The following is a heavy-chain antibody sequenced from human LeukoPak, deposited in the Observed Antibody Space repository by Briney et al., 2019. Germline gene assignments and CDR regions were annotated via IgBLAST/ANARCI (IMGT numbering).Heavy chain of an antibody. J-gene: IGHJ6*03. CDR1: GGSISSGSYY. V-gene: IGHV4-39*07. CDR3: ARGKPSYGSGTFYRPLEPNYMDV. Sequence: SETLSLTCTVSGGSISSGSYYWSWIRQPAGKGLEWIGSIYYSGSTYYNPSLKSRVTISVDTSKNQFSLKLSSVTAADTAVYYCARGKPSYGSGTFYRPLEPNYMDVWGKGTTVTVSS. CDR2: IYYSGST. D-gene: IGHD3-10*01.